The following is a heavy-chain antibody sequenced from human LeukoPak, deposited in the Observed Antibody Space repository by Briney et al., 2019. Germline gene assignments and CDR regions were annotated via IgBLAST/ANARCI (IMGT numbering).Heavy chain of an antibody. CDR2: MNPNRGNT. D-gene: IGHD2-15*01. J-gene: IGHJ6*03. CDR3: ARAIGYCSGGSCYSNYYYYMDV. V-gene: IGHV1-8*03. Sequence: ASVKVSCKASGYTFTSYDINWVRQAPGQGLEWMGWMNPNRGNTGYAQKCQGRVTITRNTSISTAYMELSSLRSEDTAVYYCARAIGYCSGGSCYSNYYYYMDVWGKGTTVTVSS. CDR1: GYTFTSYD.